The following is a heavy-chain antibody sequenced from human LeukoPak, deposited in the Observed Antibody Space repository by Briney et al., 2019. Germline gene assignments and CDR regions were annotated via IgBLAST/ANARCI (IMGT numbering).Heavy chain of an antibody. CDR2: IYYSGST. D-gene: IGHD4-11*01. V-gene: IGHV4-59*08. CDR1: GGSISSYY. J-gene: IGHJ4*02. Sequence: PSETLSLTCTVSGGSISSYYWGWIRQPPGKGLEWIGYIYYSGSTNYNPSLKSRVTISVDTSKNQFSLKVSSVTAADTAVYYCARESSNSLDYWGQGTLVTVSP. CDR3: ARESSNSLDY.